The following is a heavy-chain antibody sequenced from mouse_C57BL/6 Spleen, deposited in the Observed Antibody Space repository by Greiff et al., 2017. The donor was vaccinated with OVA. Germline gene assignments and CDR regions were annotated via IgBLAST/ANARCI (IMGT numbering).Heavy chain of an antibody. J-gene: IGHJ1*03. CDR3: ARKGNYRGYFDV. CDR2: IYPGSGST. CDR1: GYTFTSYW. Sequence: VQLQQPGAELVKPGASVKMSCKASGYTFTSYWITWVKQRPGQGLEWIGDIYPGSGSTNYNEKFKSKATLTVDTSSSTAYMQSSSLTTEDSAVDYWARKGNYRGYFDVWGTGTTVTVSS. V-gene: IGHV1-55*01. D-gene: IGHD2-1*01.